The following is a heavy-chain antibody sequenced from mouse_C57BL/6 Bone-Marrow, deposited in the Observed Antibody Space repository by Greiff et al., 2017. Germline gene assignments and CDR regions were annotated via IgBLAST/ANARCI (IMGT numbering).Heavy chain of an antibody. Sequence: QVQLQQPGAELVMPGASVKLSCKASGYTFTSYWMHWVKQRPGQGLEWIGEIDPSGSYTNYNQKFKGKSTLTVDKSSSTAYMQLSSLTSEDSAVYYCAREIYYYGSSPPWFAYWGQGTLVTVSA. J-gene: IGHJ3*01. D-gene: IGHD1-1*01. V-gene: IGHV1-69*01. CDR3: AREIYYYGSSPPWFAY. CDR2: IDPSGSYT. CDR1: GYTFTSYW.